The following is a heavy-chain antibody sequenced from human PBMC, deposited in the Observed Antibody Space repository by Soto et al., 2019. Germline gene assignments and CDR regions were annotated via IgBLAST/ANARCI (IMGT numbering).Heavy chain of an antibody. D-gene: IGHD3-10*01. V-gene: IGHV1-69*01. CDR1: GGTFSSYA. CDR2: IIPIFGTA. J-gene: IGHJ6*02. Sequence: QVQLVQSGAEVKKPGYSVKVSCKASGGTFSSYAISWVRQAPGQGLEWMGGIIPIFGTANYAQKFQGRVTITADESTSTAYMELSSLRSEDTAVYYCARKSSTGIINYYYYYGMDVWGQGTTVTVSS. CDR3: ARKSSTGIINYYYYYGMDV.